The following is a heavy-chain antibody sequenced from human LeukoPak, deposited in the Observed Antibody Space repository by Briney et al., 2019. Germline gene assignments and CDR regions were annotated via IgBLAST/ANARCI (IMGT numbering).Heavy chain of an antibody. D-gene: IGHD2-15*01. Sequence: ASVKIPCKVSGYTFTDYYMHWVQQAPGKGLEWMGLVDPEDGETIYAEKFQGRVTITADTSTDTAYMELSSLRSEDTAVYYCATRRSGGTAAYYFDYWGQGTLVTVSS. V-gene: IGHV1-69-2*01. CDR2: VDPEDGET. J-gene: IGHJ4*02. CDR3: ATRRSGGTAAYYFDY. CDR1: GYTFTDYY.